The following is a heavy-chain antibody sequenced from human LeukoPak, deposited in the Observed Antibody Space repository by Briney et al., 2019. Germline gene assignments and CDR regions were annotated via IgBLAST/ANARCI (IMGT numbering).Heavy chain of an antibody. J-gene: IGHJ5*02. CDR1: GGSIRSSGHY. V-gene: IGHV4-31*03. Sequence: SETLSLTCTVSGGSIRSSGHYWTWIRQHPEKGLEWIGYISHSGNTYYNPSLKTRISISLGTSSNHFSLRLSSVTAADTAVYYCARARDVCGGGCPEVANWFDPWGQGTLVTVSS. D-gene: IGHD2-21*02. CDR2: ISHSGNT. CDR3: ARARDVCGGGCPEVANWFDP.